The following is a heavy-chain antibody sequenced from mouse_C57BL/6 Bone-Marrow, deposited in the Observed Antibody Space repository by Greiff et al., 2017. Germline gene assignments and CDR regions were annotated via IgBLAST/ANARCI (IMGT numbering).Heavy chain of an antibody. CDR1: GYTFTSYW. Sequence: VQLQQPGAELVKPGASVKMSCTASGYTFTSYWITWVKQRPGQGLEWIGDIYPGSGSTNYNEKFKSKATLTVDTSSRTAYMQLSSLTSEDAAVDYCARESIYYGNYVGFAYWGQGTLVTVSA. CDR3: ARESIYYGNYVGFAY. D-gene: IGHD2-1*01. CDR2: IYPGSGST. J-gene: IGHJ3*01. V-gene: IGHV1-55*01.